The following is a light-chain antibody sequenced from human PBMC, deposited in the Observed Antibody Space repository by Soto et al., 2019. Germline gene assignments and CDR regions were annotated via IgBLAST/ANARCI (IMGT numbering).Light chain of an antibody. V-gene: IGKV1-5*03. CDR3: QQYDTYWT. J-gene: IGKJ1*01. Sequence: DIQMTQSRSTLSASVGDRVTITCRASQSIGSWLAWYQQKPGKAPKFLIYKASTLESGVQSRFSGSGYGTEFTLTISSLQPDDFATYYCQQYDTYWTFGQGTKVEIK. CDR1: QSIGSW. CDR2: KAS.